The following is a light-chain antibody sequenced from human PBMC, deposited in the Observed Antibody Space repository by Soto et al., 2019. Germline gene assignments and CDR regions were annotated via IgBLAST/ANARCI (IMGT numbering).Light chain of an antibody. CDR1: QSLLHTNGYNY. Sequence: DIVMTQSPLSLPVTPGEPASISCRSSQSLLHTNGYNYLDWYLQKPGQSPQLLIYLGSNRASGVPDRFSGSGSDTYFTLEISRVEADDVGVYYCMQPLENFRTCGQGTKVDIK. V-gene: IGKV2-28*01. J-gene: IGKJ1*01. CDR2: LGS. CDR3: MQPLENFRT.